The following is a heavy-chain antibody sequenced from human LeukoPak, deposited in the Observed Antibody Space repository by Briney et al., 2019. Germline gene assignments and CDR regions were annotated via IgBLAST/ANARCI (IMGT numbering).Heavy chain of an antibody. CDR1: GFTFDDYA. CDR2: ISWDGGST. V-gene: IGHV3-43D*03. CDR3: AKDGDTAMVGGYYFDY. D-gene: IGHD5-18*01. J-gene: IGHJ4*02. Sequence: GGSLRLSCAASGFTFDDYAMHWVRQAPGKGPEWVSLISWDGGSTYYADSVKGRFTISRDNSKNSLYLQMNSLRAEDTALYYCAKDGDTAMVGGYYFDYWGQGTLVTVSS.